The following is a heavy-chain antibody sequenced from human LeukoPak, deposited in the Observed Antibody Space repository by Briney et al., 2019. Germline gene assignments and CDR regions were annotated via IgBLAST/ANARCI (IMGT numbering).Heavy chain of an antibody. Sequence: GGSLRLSCAASGFTFSSYWMHWVRQAPGKGLVWVSRINSDGSSTSYADPVKGRFTISRDNAKNTLYLQMNSLRAEDAAVYYCARLSGGFDWRRWGQGTLVTVSS. V-gene: IGHV3-74*01. CDR1: GFTFSSYW. CDR3: ARLSGGFDWRR. D-gene: IGHD3-9*01. CDR2: INSDGSST. J-gene: IGHJ4*02.